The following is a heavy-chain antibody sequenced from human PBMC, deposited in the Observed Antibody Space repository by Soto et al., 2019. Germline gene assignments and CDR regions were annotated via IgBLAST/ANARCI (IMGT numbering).Heavy chain of an antibody. Sequence: ESLQISFTGSGDSFRTYWIVWVRQMPGKGLECMGIIYPGDSDTRYSPSFQGQVTISADTSTKTAYLQWRSLKDSDTAIYYCARLPQFLWFGALTSGAYYFNYWGPGTLVTVSS. CDR2: IYPGDSDT. CDR1: GDSFRTYW. D-gene: IGHD3-10*01. CDR3: ARLPQFLWFGALTSGAYYFNY. J-gene: IGHJ4*02. V-gene: IGHV5-51*01.